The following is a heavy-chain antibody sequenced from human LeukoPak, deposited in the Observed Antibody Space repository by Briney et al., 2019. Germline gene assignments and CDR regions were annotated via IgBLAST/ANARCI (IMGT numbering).Heavy chain of an antibody. CDR3: ASRGDTSGYYYFDY. Sequence: GGSLRLSCAASGFTFSDCYMTWIRQAPGKGLEWVSYISGGSSYTNYADSVKGRFTISRDNAKNSLYLQMNSLRAEDTAVYYCASRGDTSGYYYFDYWGQGTLVTVSS. CDR1: GFTFSDCY. V-gene: IGHV3-11*03. J-gene: IGHJ4*02. D-gene: IGHD3-22*01. CDR2: ISGGSSYT.